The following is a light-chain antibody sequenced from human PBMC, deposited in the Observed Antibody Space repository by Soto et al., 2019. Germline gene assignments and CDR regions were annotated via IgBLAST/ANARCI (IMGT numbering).Light chain of an antibody. J-gene: IGKJ4*01. Sequence: EIVMTQSPATLSVSPGERATLSCRASQSVSSNLAWYQQKPGQTPKLLIYVASTRATGIPARFSGSGSGKELHLTISSLQSEDFAVYYCQQYNVWPLTFGGGTKVEFK. V-gene: IGKV3-15*01. CDR1: QSVSSN. CDR2: VAS. CDR3: QQYNVWPLT.